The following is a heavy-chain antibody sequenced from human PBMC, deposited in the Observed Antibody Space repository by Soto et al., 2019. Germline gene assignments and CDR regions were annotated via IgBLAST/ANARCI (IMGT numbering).Heavy chain of an antibody. V-gene: IGHV3-21*01. J-gene: IGHJ3*02. Sequence: EVQLVESGGGLVKPGGSLRLSCAASGFTFSSYSMNWVRQAPGKGLEWVSSISSSSSYIYYADSVKGRFTIYRDNAKNSLYLQMNSLRAEDTAVYYCARDPYSGSSPGAFDIWGQGTMVTVSS. D-gene: IGHD1-26*01. CDR1: GFTFSSYS. CDR3: ARDPYSGSSPGAFDI. CDR2: ISSSSSYI.